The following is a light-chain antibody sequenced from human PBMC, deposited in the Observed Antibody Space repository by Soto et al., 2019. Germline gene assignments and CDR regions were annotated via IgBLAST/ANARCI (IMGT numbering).Light chain of an antibody. CDR3: LQQNSYPYT. J-gene: IGKJ2*01. Sequence: DIQMTQSPSSLSASVGDRVTITCRASQAIRNDFAWYQLKLGKAPKCLIYDASSLQSGVPSRFSGSGSGTEFTLTISSLQTEDFATYSCLQQNSYPYTFGQGTKLEIK. CDR2: DAS. CDR1: QAIRND. V-gene: IGKV1-17*01.